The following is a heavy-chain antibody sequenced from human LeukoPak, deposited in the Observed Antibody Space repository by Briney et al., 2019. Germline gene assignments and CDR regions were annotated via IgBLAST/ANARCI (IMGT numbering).Heavy chain of an antibody. CDR2: ISYDGSNK. J-gene: IGHJ4*02. CDR3: ASYYGSGTYSGYVDY. CDR1: GFTLSSSG. Sequence: PGGSLRLSCAASGFTLSSSGMHWVRQAPGKGLEWVAVISYDGSNKYYADSVKGRFTISRDNSKNTLYLQMNTLKPEDTAVYYCASYYGSGTYSGYVDYWGQGTLVTV. V-gene: IGHV3-30*03. D-gene: IGHD3-10*01.